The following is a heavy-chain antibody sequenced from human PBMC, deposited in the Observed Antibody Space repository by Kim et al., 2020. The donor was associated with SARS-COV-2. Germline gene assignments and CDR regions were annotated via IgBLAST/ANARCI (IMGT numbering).Heavy chain of an antibody. D-gene: IGHD6-19*01. V-gene: IGHV3-74*01. CDR3: ARGKGGIAVAGWAENDY. Sequence: GGSLRLSCAASGFTFSSYWMHWVRQAPGKGLVWVSRINSDGSSTSYAHSVKGRFTISRDNAKNTLYLQMNSLRAEDTAVYYCARGKGGIAVAGWAENDYWGQGTLVTVSS. CDR1: GFTFSSYW. CDR2: INSDGSST. J-gene: IGHJ4*02.